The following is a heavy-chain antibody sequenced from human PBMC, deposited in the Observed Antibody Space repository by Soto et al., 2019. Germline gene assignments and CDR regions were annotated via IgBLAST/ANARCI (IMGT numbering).Heavy chain of an antibody. CDR1: GYTFTSYG. D-gene: IGHD1-26*01. Sequence: ASVKVSCKASGYTFTSYGISWVRQAPGQGLEWMGWISAYNGNTNYAQKLQGRVTITRDTSATTAYMDLNSLIPDDTAIYYCAKSGSLDSWGQGTPVTVSS. CDR3: AKSGSLDS. CDR2: ISAYNGNT. V-gene: IGHV1-18*01. J-gene: IGHJ4*02.